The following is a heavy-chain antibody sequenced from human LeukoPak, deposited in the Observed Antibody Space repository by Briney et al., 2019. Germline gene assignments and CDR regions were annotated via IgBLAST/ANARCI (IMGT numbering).Heavy chain of an antibody. D-gene: IGHD2-21*01. CDR3: ARAYCGGDCDTRDAFDI. V-gene: IGHV3-74*01. CDR1: GFTFSSYW. CDR2: INTDGSST. Sequence: GGSLRLSCAASGFTFSSYWMHWVRQAPGKGLVWVSRINTDGSSTSYADSVKGRFTISRDNAKNTLYLQMNSLRAEDTAVYYCARAYCGGDCDTRDAFDIWGQGTMVTVSS. J-gene: IGHJ3*02.